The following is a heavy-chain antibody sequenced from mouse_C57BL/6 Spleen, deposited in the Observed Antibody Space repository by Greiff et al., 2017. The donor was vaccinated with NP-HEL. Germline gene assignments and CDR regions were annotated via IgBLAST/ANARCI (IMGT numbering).Heavy chain of an antibody. J-gene: IGHJ3*01. V-gene: IGHV1-85*01. D-gene: IGHD1-1*02. CDR3: AKLFPFAY. Sequence: QVQLKESGPELVKPGASVKLSCKASGYTFTSYDINWVKQRPGQGLEWIGWIYPRDGSTKYNEKFKGKATLTVDTSSSTAYMELHSLTSEDSAVYFCAKLFPFAYWGQGTLVTVSA. CDR2: IYPRDGST. CDR1: GYTFTSYD.